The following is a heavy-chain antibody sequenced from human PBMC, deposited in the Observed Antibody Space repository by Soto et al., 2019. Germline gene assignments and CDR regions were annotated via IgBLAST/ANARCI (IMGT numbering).Heavy chain of an antibody. V-gene: IGHV4-59*01. J-gene: IGHJ4*02. CDR2: IYYSGST. D-gene: IGHD4-17*01. Sequence: SETLSLTCTVSGGSISRYYWSWIRQPPGKGPEWIGYIYYSGSTNYNPSLKSRVTISVDTSKNQFSLKLSSVTAADTAVYYCARTDYCDQFDYWGQGTLVTVSS. CDR3: ARTDYCDQFDY. CDR1: GGSISRYY.